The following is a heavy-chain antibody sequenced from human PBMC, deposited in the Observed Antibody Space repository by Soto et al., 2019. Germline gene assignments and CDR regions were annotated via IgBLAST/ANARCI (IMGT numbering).Heavy chain of an antibody. CDR1: GGSFSGYY. CDR2: INHSGST. D-gene: IGHD3-10*01. Sequence: SETLSLTCAVYGGSFSGYYWSWIRQPPGKGLEWIGEINHSGSTNYNPSLKSRVTISVDTSKNQFSLKLSSVTAADTAVYYCAREPYGSGSYRGWVQNYYYYMDVWGKGTTVTVSS. J-gene: IGHJ6*03. V-gene: IGHV4-34*01. CDR3: AREPYGSGSYRGWVQNYYYYMDV.